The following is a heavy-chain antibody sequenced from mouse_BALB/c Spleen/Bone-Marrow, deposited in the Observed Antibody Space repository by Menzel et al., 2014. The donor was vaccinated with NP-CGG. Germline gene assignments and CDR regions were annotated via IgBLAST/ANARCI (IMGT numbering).Heavy chain of an antibody. Sequence: VQRVESGAELVKPGASVKLSCKASGYTFTSYYMYWVKQRPGQGLEWFGEINPSNGGTNFNEKFKNKATLTVDKSSSTAYMQLSSLTSEDSAVYYCSRGRRDALDYWGQRTSVTVSS. CDR2: INPSNGGT. V-gene: IGHV1S81*02. CDR3: SRGRRDALDY. J-gene: IGHJ4*01. CDR1: GYTFTSYY.